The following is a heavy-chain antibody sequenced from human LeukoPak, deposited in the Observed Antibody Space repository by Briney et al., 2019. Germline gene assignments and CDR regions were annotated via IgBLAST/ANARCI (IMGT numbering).Heavy chain of an antibody. J-gene: IGHJ4*02. CDR3: ARIWYFGDNNWRYFDY. V-gene: IGHV3-7*01. D-gene: IGHD1-20*01. CDR1: GFLFSDFIDHT. Sequence: GGSLRLSCADSGFLFSDFIDHTMVWVRQAPGKGLEWVANIDPDGSETQYVGSVKGRFTISRDNAKNSLYLQMNSLRPEDTATYHCARIWYFGDNNWRYFDYWGQGTLVTVSS. CDR2: IDPDGSET.